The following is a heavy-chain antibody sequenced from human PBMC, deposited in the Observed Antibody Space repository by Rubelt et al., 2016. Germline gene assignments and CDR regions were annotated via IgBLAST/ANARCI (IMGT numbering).Heavy chain of an antibody. V-gene: IGHV1-18*01. J-gene: IGHJ4*02. CDR3: ARAVAGTFDY. CDR2: ISAYNGNT. D-gene: IGHD6-19*01. Sequence: QVQLVQSGAEVKKPGASVKVSCKASGYTFTSYGISWVRQAPGQGLEWLVWISAYNGNTHYAQKPQGRVTMTTGQSTSTAYMGRGGLRSEDTAVDYCARAVAGTFDYWGQGTLVTVSS. CDR1: GYTFTSYG.